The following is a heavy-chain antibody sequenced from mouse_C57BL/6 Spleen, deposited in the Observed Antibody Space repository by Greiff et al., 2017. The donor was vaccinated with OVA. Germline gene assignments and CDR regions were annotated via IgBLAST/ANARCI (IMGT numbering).Heavy chain of an antibody. D-gene: IGHD3-2*02. CDR3: ASETAQAWFAD. V-gene: IGHV1-82*01. Sequence: QVQLQESGPELVKPGASVKISCKASGYAFSSSWMNWVKQRPGKGLEWIGRLYPGDGDTNYNGKFKGKATLTADKSSSTAYMQLSSLTSEDSAVYCCASETAQAWFADWGKGTLVTVSA. CDR2: LYPGDGDT. J-gene: IGHJ3*01. CDR1: GYAFSSSW.